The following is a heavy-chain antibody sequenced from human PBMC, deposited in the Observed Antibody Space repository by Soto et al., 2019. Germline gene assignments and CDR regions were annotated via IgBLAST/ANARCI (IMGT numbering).Heavy chain of an antibody. V-gene: IGHV3-9*01. CDR1: GFTFDDYA. J-gene: IGHJ3*02. CDR3: AKDMGQEYYDFWSGYYRAGAFDI. Sequence: ESGGGLVQPGRSLRLSCAASGFTFDDYAMHWVRQAPGKGLEWVSGISWNSGSIGYADSVKGRFTISRDNAKNSLYLQMNSLRAEDTALYYCAKDMGQEYYDFWSGYYRAGAFDIWGQGTMVTVSS. D-gene: IGHD3-3*01. CDR2: ISWNSGSI.